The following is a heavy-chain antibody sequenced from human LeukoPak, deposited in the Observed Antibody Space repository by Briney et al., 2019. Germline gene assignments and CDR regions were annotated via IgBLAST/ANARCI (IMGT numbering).Heavy chain of an antibody. Sequence: PSETLSLTCTVSGGSISSGGYYWSWIRQHPGKGLEWIGYIYYSGSTYYNPSLKSRVTISVDTSKNQFSLKLSSVTAADTAVYYCARVFSLRYYFDYWGQGTLVTVSS. CDR2: IYYSGST. D-gene: IGHD4-17*01. V-gene: IGHV4-31*03. CDR3: ARVFSLRYYFDY. CDR1: GGSISSGGYY. J-gene: IGHJ4*02.